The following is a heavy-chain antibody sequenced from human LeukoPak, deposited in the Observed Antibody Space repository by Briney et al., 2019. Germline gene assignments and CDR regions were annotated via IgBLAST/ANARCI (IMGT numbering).Heavy chain of an antibody. CDR2: ISGSGSTI. D-gene: IGHD3-10*01. V-gene: IGHV3-48*01. CDR3: AREPPLGSTILRGVRIYYGMDV. Sequence: GGSLRLSCAASGFTFSTYSMNWVRQAPGKGLEWVSYISGSGSTIYCADSVKGRFTISRDAAKNSLYLQMNSLRAEDTAVYYCAREPPLGSTILRGVRIYYGMDVWGQGTTVTVSS. J-gene: IGHJ6*02. CDR1: GFTFSTYS.